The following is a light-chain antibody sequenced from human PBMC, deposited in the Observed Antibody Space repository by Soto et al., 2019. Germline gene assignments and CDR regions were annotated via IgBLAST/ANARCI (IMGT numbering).Light chain of an antibody. CDR1: SSDVGGYNY. J-gene: IGLJ3*02. CDR2: EVS. V-gene: IGLV2-14*01. Sequence: QSALTQPASVSGSPGQSITISCIGTSSDVGGYNYVSWYQQHPGKAPKLMIYEVSNRPSGVSNRFSGSKSGNTASLTISGLQAEDEADYYCNSSTKSSTLNWVFGGGTKLTVL. CDR3: NSSTKSSTLNWV.